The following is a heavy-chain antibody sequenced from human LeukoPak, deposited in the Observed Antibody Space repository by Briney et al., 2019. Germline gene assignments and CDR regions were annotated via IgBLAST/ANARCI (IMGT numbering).Heavy chain of an antibody. Sequence: GGSLRLSCAASGFTVSSNYMSWVRQAPGKGLQWLSAINSGGSTYYADAAMGGFTITRDNSKNTLYPQMNSLRAEDTAVYHCARDSLYSSTWSPRAFDIWGQGTMVTVSS. J-gene: IGHJ3*02. CDR2: INSGGST. CDR3: ARDSLYSSTWSPRAFDI. V-gene: IGHV3-53*01. CDR1: GFTVSSNY. D-gene: IGHD6-13*01.